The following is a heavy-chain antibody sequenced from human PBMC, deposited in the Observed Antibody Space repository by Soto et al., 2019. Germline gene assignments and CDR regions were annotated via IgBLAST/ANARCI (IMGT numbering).Heavy chain of an antibody. CDR2: INHSGST. J-gene: IGHJ4*02. Sequence: QVQLQQWGAGLLKPSETLSLTCAVYGGSFSGYYWSWIRQPPGKGLEWIGEINHSGSTNYNPSLTSRVTISVDTSKNQFSLKLSSVTAADTAVYYCARAGFGVVITLFDYWGQGTLVTVSS. V-gene: IGHV4-34*01. CDR1: GGSFSGYY. D-gene: IGHD3-3*01. CDR3: ARAGFGVVITLFDY.